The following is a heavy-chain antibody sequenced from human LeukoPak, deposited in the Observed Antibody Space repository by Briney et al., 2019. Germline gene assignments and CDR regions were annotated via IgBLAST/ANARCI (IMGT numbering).Heavy chain of an antibody. Sequence: GGSLRLSCAASGFTFDDYGMSWVRQAPGKGLEWVSRINWNGGSTDYADSVKGRFTISRDNAKNSLYLQMNSLRAEDTALYYCARDLRQLVASYYYMDVWGKGTTVTVSS. D-gene: IGHD6-13*01. V-gene: IGHV3-20*04. CDR1: GFTFDDYG. CDR3: ARDLRQLVASYYYMDV. CDR2: INWNGGST. J-gene: IGHJ6*03.